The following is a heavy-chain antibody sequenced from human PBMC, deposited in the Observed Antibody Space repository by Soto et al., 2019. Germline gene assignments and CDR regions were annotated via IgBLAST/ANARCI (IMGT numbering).Heavy chain of an antibody. CDR2: ISASAATT. CDR3: ARLGAYSTSAIDS. Sequence: GGSLRLSCAPSGFTFSSYAMSWVRQAPGKGLEWVSAISASAATTYYADSVKGRFTISRDNSKNTLYVQMNSLRAEDTAIYYCARLGAYSTSAIDSWGQGALVTVSS. CDR1: GFTFSSYA. V-gene: IGHV3-23*01. J-gene: IGHJ4*02. D-gene: IGHD6-6*01.